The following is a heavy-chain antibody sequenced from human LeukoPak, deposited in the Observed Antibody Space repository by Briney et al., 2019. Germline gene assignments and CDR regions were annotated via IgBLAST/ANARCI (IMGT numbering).Heavy chain of an antibody. J-gene: IGHJ4*02. V-gene: IGHV3-23*01. CDR2: ISDDSSFT. D-gene: IGHD5-12*01. CDR3: AKGRCSGPGCDSFDY. CDR1: GLVFGKYA. Sequence: GGSLRLSCAASGLVFGKYAMAWLRQDPGKGLECVSIISDDSSFTYYLDSVKGRSTIFRDNSKNTLYLHMNSLKAEDTAVYYCAKGRCSGPGCDSFDYWGQGTLVTVSS.